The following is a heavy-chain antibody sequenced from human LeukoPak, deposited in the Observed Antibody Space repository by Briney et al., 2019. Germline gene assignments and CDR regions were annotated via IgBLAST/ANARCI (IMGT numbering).Heavy chain of an antibody. D-gene: IGHD6-13*01. J-gene: IGHJ4*02. CDR2: VDGGGGGT. V-gene: IGHV3-23*01. CDR3: AKQSAGSAAWYSLHYDF. CDR1: GFTFSNYA. Sequence: GGSLRLSCAASGFTFSNYAMSWVRQAPGRGLEWVSSVDGGGGGTYYADSVKGRFTISRDNSKDTLYLQMNGLRAEDMAVYFCAKQSAGSAAWYSLHYDFWGQGTLVTVSS.